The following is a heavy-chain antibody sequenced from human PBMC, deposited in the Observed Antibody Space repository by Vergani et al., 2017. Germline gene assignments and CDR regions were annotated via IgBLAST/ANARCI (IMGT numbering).Heavy chain of an antibody. CDR1: GYTFTDHC. Sequence: EVQLVQSGAEVKKPGATMKISCKVSGYTFTDHCMHWLKQAPGKGLEWMGLVDPEDGETIYAEKFKGRVTIAADTSTDTAHLELSSLRSEDTAVYYCATPQTVTTGGMEVWGQGTTVIVSS. V-gene: IGHV1-69-2*01. D-gene: IGHD4-17*01. CDR3: ATPQTVTTGGMEV. CDR2: VDPEDGET. J-gene: IGHJ6*02.